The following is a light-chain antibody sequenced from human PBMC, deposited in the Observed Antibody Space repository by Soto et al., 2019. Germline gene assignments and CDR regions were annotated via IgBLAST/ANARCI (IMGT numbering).Light chain of an antibody. CDR1: QSVSID. J-gene: IGKJ1*01. CDR2: GAS. Sequence: EIVMTQPPATLSVSPGDRAPLSCTASQSVSIDLASYQQTPGQAPRLIIYGASTRATGIPVRFSGSASGTECTLTISSLQSEDVTVYYCQQDNKWPLTFGQGTKVDI. CDR3: QQDNKWPLT. V-gene: IGKV3-15*01.